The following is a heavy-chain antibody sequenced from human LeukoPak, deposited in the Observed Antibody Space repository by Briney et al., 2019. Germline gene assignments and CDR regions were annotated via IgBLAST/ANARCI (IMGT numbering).Heavy chain of an antibody. D-gene: IGHD3-10*01. V-gene: IGHV3-9*03. J-gene: IGHJ4*02. CDR3: AKGLYGSGSYPDY. CDR1: GFTFSSYE. Sequence: GGSLRLSCAASGFTFSSYEMNWGRQAPGKGLEWVSGISWNSGSIGYADSVKGRFTISRDNAKNTLYLQMNSLRAEDMALYYCAKGLYGSGSYPDYWGQGTLVTVSS. CDR2: ISWNSGSI.